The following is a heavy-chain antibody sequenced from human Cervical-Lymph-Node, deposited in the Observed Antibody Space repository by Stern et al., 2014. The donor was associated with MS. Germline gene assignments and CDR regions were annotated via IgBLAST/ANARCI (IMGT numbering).Heavy chain of an antibody. CDR2: IAGYNGNT. CDR1: GYTFSSYG. D-gene: IGHD6-19*01. J-gene: IGHJ4*02. Sequence: QVHLVQSGAEVKKPGASVKVSCKTSGYTFSSYGTIWVRQAPGQGLERMGRIAGYNGNTNYAQKFLGRVTMTTDASANTASMELRSLRSDDTAVYYCARIAMTGYFDYWGQGTLVIVSS. CDR3: ARIAMTGYFDY. V-gene: IGHV1-18*01.